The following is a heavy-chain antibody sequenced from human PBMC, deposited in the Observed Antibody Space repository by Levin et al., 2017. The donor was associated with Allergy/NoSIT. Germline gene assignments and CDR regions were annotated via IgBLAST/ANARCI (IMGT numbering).Heavy chain of an antibody. CDR2: VSAYSGNT. CDR3: AVSMTPPYYHYGMDV. J-gene: IGHJ6*02. Sequence: ASVKVSCTASGYTFTSYGITWVRQAPGQGLESMGWVSAYSGNTNYAQKFQGRVSLTTDTSTSTAYMELRNLRSDDTAVYYCAVSMTPPYYHYGMDVWGQGTTVTVSS. CDR1: GYTFTSYG. D-gene: IGHD2-15*01. V-gene: IGHV1-18*01.